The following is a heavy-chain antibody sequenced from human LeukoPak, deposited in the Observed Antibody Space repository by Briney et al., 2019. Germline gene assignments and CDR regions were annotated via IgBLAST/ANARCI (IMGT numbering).Heavy chain of an antibody. CDR2: IYYSGNT. J-gene: IGHJ4*02. D-gene: IGHD1-26*01. CDR1: GGSISSSGYY. Sequence: SETLSLTCSVSGGSISSSGYYWGWVRQPPGKGLEWIGNIYYSGNTYYNASLNSRVTISVDTSKNDFSLELRFVTAADTAVYYCAKSGGSGLIDYWGLGTLVTVSS. CDR3: AKSGGSGLIDY. V-gene: IGHV4-39*02.